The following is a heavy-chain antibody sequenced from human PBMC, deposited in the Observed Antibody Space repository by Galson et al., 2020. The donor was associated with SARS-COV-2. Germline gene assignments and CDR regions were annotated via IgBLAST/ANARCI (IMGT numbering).Heavy chain of an antibody. Sequence: ASVKVSCKASGYTFIRYGISWVRQAPGQGLEWMGWISGYNGNTNYAQKFQGRVTMTTDTSTNTAYMELKSLRSDDTAMYFCARDRQMLGCYHDWGQGTLVTVSS. J-gene: IGHJ4*02. V-gene: IGHV1-18*01. CDR3: ARDRQMLGCYHD. D-gene: IGHD3-16*01. CDR1: GYTFIRYG. CDR2: ISGYNGNT.